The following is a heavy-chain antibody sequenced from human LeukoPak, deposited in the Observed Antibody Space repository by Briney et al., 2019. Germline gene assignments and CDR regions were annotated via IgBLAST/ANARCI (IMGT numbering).Heavy chain of an antibody. D-gene: IGHD4-17*01. J-gene: IGHJ4*02. Sequence: GGSLRLSCAASGFTFSSCAMSWVRRAPGKGLEWVSAISGSGGSTYYADSVKGRFTISRDNSKNTLYLQMNSLRAEDTAVYYCAKNPYGDYAFDYWGQGTLVTVSS. V-gene: IGHV3-23*01. CDR2: ISGSGGST. CDR1: GFTFSSCA. CDR3: AKNPYGDYAFDY.